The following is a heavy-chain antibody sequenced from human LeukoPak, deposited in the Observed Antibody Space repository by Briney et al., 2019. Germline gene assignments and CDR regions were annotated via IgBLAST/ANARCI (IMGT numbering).Heavy chain of an antibody. Sequence: QPGGSLRLSCEASGFTFSSYAMSWVRQAPGKGLAWVSVISSSADSTYYADFVKGGFTISRDNSKNTLYLQMNNLRADDTAVYYCAKPLEKYTYGGNFDYWGQGILVTVSS. D-gene: IGHD4-23*01. CDR2: ISSSADST. CDR3: AKPLEKYTYGGNFDY. J-gene: IGHJ4*02. CDR1: GFTFSSYA. V-gene: IGHV3-23*01.